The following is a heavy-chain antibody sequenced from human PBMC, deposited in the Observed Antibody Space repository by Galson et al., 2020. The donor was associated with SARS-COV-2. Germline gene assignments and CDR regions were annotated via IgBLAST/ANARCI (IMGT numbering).Heavy chain of an antibody. CDR2: IYYSGST. CDR1: GGSISSGDYY. D-gene: IGHD3-22*01. V-gene: IGHV4-30-4*01. Sequence: SETLSLTCTVSGGSISSGDYYWSWIRQPPGKGLEWIGYIYYSGSTYYNPSLKSRVTISVDTSKNQFSLKLSSVTAADTAVYYCARAPLLGYYDSSGHYYFDYWGQGTLVTVSS. CDR3: ARAPLLGYYDSSGHYYFDY. J-gene: IGHJ4*02.